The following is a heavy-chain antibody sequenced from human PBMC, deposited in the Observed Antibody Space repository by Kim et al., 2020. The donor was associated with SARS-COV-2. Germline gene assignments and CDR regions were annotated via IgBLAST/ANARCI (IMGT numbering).Heavy chain of an antibody. CDR3: ATGGRGDY. Sequence: GSNKYYVDSVKGRFTISRDNANNLLYLQMNSLRAEDTAVYYCATGGRGDYWGQGTLVTVSS. V-gene: IGHV3-7*01. D-gene: IGHD1-26*01. CDR2: GSNK. J-gene: IGHJ4*02.